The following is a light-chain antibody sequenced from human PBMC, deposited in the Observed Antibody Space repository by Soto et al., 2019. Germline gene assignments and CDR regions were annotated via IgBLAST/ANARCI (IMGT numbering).Light chain of an antibody. CDR2: TTS. V-gene: IGKV3-20*01. J-gene: IGKJ3*01. CDR3: QQCGGAPLFS. Sequence: EIVLTQSPGTLSLSPGERATLSCTASQSVISSCLAWYQRKPGQAPRLLIHTTSIRATDIPDRCSGSGSGTDFTLTISRLEPDDFAVYYWQQCGGAPLFSFGPGTRVDI. CDR1: QSVISSC.